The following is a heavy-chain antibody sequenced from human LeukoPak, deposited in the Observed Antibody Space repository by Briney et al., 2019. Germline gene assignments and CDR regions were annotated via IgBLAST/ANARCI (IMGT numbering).Heavy chain of an antibody. J-gene: IGHJ4*02. D-gene: IGHD2-2*01. CDR2: ISYDGSNK. V-gene: IGHV3-30*18. Sequence: GGSLRLSCAASGFTFSSYGMHWVRQAPGKGLEWVAVISYDGSNKYYADSVKGRFTISRDNSKNTLYLQMNSLRAEGTAVYYCAQGGYCSSTSCSMRVDYWGQGTLVTVSS. CDR3: AQGGYCSSTSCSMRVDY. CDR1: GFTFSSYG.